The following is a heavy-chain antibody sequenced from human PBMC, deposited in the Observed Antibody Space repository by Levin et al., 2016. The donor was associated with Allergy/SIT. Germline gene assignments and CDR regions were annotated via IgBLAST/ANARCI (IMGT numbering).Heavy chain of an antibody. V-gene: IGHV3-64D*06. D-gene: IGHD3-3*01. CDR3: VKGETYYDFRMDV. J-gene: IGHJ6*02. CDR2: ISSNGGST. Sequence: GGSLRLSCSASGFTFSSYAMHWVRQAPGKGLEYVSAISSNGGSTYYADSVKGRFTISRDNSKNTLYLQMSSLRAEDTAVYYCVKGETYYDFRMDVWGQGTTVTVSS. CDR1: GFTFSSYA.